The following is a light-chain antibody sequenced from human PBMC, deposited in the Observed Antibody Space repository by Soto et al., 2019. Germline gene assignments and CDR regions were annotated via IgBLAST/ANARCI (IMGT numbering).Light chain of an antibody. Sequence: EIVLTQSPGTLSLSPGERATLSCRASQSLTSTYLAWYQQKPGQAPRLLIYDASTRATGIPDRFSGSGSGTDFTLTISRLEPEDFEVYYCQHYESSTPSYTFGQGTKLEIK. CDR2: DAS. V-gene: IGKV3-20*01. J-gene: IGKJ2*01. CDR1: QSLTSTY. CDR3: QHYESSTPSYT.